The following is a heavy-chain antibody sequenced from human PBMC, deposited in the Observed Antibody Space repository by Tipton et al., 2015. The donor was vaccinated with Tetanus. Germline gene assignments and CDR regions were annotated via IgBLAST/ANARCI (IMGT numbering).Heavy chain of an antibody. D-gene: IGHD2-2*01. V-gene: IGHV3-7*01. CDR3: ARALVTVPGEDV. Sequence: SLRLSCAASGFTFSSYWMHWVRQAPGKGLEWVADIKQDGSKEYYVDSVRGRFTISRGNARSSLFLQMNSLRAEDTAVYYCARALVTVPGEDVWGKGTTVTVSS. CDR2: IKQDGSKE. J-gene: IGHJ6*04. CDR1: GFTFSSYW.